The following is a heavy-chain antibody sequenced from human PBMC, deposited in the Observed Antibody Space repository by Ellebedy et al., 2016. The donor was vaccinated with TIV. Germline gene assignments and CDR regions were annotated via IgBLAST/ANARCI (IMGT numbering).Heavy chain of an antibody. J-gene: IGHJ6*02. CDR1: GFTSSNYW. Sequence: GGSLRLSCVASGFTSSNYWMTWVRQAPGKGLEWVANIKQDGSEKYYVDSVKGRFTISRDNAKNSLYLQMNSLRAEDTAVYYCARVYYGMDVWGQGTTVTVSS. CDR3: ARVYYGMDV. V-gene: IGHV3-7*01. CDR2: IKQDGSEK.